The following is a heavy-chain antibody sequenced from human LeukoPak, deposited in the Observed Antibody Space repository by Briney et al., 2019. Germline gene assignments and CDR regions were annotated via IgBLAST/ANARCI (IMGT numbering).Heavy chain of an antibody. J-gene: IGHJ4*02. D-gene: IGHD1-26*01. CDR2: IYTSGST. Sequence: GSLRLSCAASGFTFSSYAMSWIRQPAGKGLEWIGRIYTSGSTNYNPSLKSRVTMSVDTSKNQFSLKLSSVTAADTAVYYCARGGLVGATDFDYWGQGTLVTVSS. CDR3: ARGGLVGATDFDY. CDR1: GFTFSSYA. V-gene: IGHV4-4*07.